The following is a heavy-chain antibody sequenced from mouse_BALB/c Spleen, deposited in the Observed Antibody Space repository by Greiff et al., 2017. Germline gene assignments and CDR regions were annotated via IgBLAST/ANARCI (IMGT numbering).Heavy chain of an antibody. CDR1: GFTFSNYW. CDR3: TLLTTGYAMDY. CDR2: IRLKSNNYAT. J-gene: IGHJ4*01. V-gene: IGHV6-6*02. Sequence: VQLKESGGGLVQPGGSMKLSCVASGFTFSNYWMNWVRQSPEKGLEWVAEIRLKSNNYATHYAESVKGRFTISRDDSKSSVYLQMNNLRAEDTGIYYCTLLTTGYAMDYWGQGTSVTVSS. D-gene: IGHD2-12*01.